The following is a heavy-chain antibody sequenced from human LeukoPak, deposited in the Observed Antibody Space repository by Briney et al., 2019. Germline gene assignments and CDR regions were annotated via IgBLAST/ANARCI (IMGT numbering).Heavy chain of an antibody. D-gene: IGHD3-10*01. V-gene: IGHV1-2*02. CDR2: INPNSGGT. CDR3: AEITMVRGLGNWFDP. CDR1: GYTFTGYY. Sequence: GASVKVSCKASGYTFTGYYMHWVRQAPGQGLEWMGWINPNSGGTNYAQKFQGRVTMTRDTSISTAYMELSRLRSDDTAVYYLAEITMVRGLGNWFDPWGQGTLVTGSS. J-gene: IGHJ5*02.